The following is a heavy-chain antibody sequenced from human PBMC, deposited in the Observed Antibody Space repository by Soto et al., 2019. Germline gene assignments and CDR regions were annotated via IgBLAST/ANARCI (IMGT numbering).Heavy chain of an antibody. V-gene: IGHV3-23*01. CDR1: GFTFTTYA. D-gene: IGHD2-2*01. Sequence: EVQVLESGGGLVQPGGSLRLSCVASGFTFTTYAMTWVRQAPGKGLEWVSIISGSGGSTHYAASVKGRFIISRDNSKNTLYLQMNGLRAEDTAVYYCAKTGFGRYCSSTSGVHFDYWGQGTLVTVSS. CDR3: AKTGFGRYCSSTSGVHFDY. J-gene: IGHJ4*02. CDR2: ISGSGGST.